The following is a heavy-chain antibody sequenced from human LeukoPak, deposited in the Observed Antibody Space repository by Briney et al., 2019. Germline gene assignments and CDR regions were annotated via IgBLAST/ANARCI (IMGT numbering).Heavy chain of an antibody. V-gene: IGHV4-34*01. Sequence: PSETLSFNCAVYGGSFSNYYWNWIRQPPGNGLEWLGEINDNGRANYNPSLMSRVTVSGDTSKNQFSLRLTSVTATDTAVYYCARRWNYGRNYYIDVWGKGATVSVSS. CDR3: ARRWNYGRNYYIDV. D-gene: IGHD1-7*01. J-gene: IGHJ6*03. CDR1: GGSFSNYY. CDR2: INDNGRA.